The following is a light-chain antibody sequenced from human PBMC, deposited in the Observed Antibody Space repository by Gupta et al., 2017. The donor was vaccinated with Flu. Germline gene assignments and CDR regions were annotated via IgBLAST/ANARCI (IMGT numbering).Light chain of an antibody. CDR2: STH. Sequence: QTVATREPGLTVSAGGTVTLTCASNTGTVTTTYYPTWFQLKPGHARMALFYSTHSTHSPTPARFSGSLLAATAGLTLSRVQAEADAYYYSLHYYGGNWVFGGGTRLTVL. J-gene: IGLJ3*02. V-gene: IGLV7-43*01. CDR1: TGTVTTTYY. CDR3: LHYYGGNWV.